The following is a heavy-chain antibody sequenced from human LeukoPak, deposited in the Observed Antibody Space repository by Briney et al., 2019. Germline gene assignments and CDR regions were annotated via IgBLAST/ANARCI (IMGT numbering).Heavy chain of an antibody. CDR1: GFTFDDYA. CDR3: ARDRYVGENVPFFDY. J-gene: IGHJ4*02. V-gene: IGHV3-9*03. Sequence: PGGSLRLACAASGFTFDDYAMHWVRQTPGKGLEWVSSISWNSGSIAYADSVKGRFTISRDNAKNSLYLQMNSLRADDMALYYCARDRYVGENVPFFDYWGQGTLVTVSS. CDR2: ISWNSGSI. D-gene: IGHD1-26*01.